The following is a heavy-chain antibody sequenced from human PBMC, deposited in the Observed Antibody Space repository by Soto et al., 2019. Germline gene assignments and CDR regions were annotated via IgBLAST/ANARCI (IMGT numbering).Heavy chain of an antibody. CDR1: GYTFTNYA. CDR3: ARDLAAAGQFDC. J-gene: IGHJ4*02. D-gene: IGHD6-13*01. Sequence: QVQLVQSGAEVKKPGASVKVSCKASGYTFTNYAFSWVRQAPGQGLEWMGGISAYNGNTNYPQKLQGRVTKTTDTSTRTPYIELRTLTSDDSAVYYCARDLAAAGQFDCWGQGTLVTVSS. CDR2: ISAYNGNT. V-gene: IGHV1-18*01.